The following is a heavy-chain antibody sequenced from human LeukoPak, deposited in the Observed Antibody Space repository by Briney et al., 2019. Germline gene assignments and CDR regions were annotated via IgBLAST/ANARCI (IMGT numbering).Heavy chain of an antibody. CDR3: ALGYNGVWER. CDR1: GGSVSSGSYY. V-gene: IGHV4-61*01. J-gene: IGHJ4*02. CDR2: IFSSGST. Sequence: SETLSLTCTVSGGSVSSGSYYWSWIRQPPGKGLEWIGHIFSSGSTNYISSLKSRVTISVDASKNQFSLKMSSVTAADTGIYYCALGYNGVWERWGRGTLVTVSS. D-gene: IGHD5-24*01.